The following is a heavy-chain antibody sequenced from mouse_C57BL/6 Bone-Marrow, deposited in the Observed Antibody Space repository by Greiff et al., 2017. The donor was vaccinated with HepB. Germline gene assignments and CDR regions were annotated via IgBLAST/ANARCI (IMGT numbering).Heavy chain of an antibody. D-gene: IGHD1-1*01. CDR1: GFTFSSYA. CDR3: TRDRPITTVVATGYFDV. V-gene: IGHV5-9-1*02. Sequence: EVQGVESGEGLVKPGGSLKLSCAASGFTFSSYAMSWVRQTPEKRLEWFAYISSGGDYIYYADTVKGRFTISRDNARNTLYLQMSSLKSEDTAMYYCTRDRPITTVVATGYFDVWGTGTTVTVSS. CDR2: ISSGGDYI. J-gene: IGHJ1*03.